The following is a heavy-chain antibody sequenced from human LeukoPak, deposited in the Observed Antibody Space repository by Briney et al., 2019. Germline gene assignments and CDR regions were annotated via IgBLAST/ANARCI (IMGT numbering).Heavy chain of an antibody. Sequence: SETLSLTCAVYGGSFSSYYWGWIRQPPGKGLEWIGSIYYSGSTYYNPSLKSRVTISVDTSKNQFSLKLSSVTAADTAVYYCARHKFAYYDILTGWDYYYYMDVWGKGTTVTISS. CDR1: GGSFSSYY. CDR2: IYYSGST. D-gene: IGHD3-9*01. V-gene: IGHV4-39*01. J-gene: IGHJ6*03. CDR3: ARHKFAYYDILTGWDYYYYMDV.